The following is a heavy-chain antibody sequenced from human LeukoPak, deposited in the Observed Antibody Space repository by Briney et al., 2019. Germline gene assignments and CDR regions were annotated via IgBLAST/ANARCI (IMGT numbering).Heavy chain of an antibody. Sequence: KPSETLSLTCTGSGYSSSIDYYWGWIRQSPGKGVEWIGSIHRSGSTYYNPSLKSRVTISGDTSKSQFSLRLTSVTAADTAVYYCAGTSSGYYSTDYWGQGTLVTVSS. CDR2: IHRSGST. D-gene: IGHD5-12*01. J-gene: IGHJ4*02. CDR3: AGTSSGYYSTDY. CDR1: GYSSSIDYY. V-gene: IGHV4-38-2*02.